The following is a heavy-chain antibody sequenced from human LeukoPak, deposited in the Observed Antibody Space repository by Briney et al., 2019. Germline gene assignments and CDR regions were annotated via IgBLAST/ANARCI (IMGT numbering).Heavy chain of an antibody. J-gene: IGHJ6*03. CDR3: AKDSKRITMIVVVRSYYYDMDV. V-gene: IGHV3-30*18. Sequence: PGGSLRLSCAASGFTFSNYGMHWVRQAPGKGLEWVAVISYDGSNKYYAESVKGRFTISRDNSQNTLYLQMNSLRAEDTAVYYCAKDSKRITMIVVVRSYYYDMDVWGKGTTVTISS. D-gene: IGHD3-22*01. CDR1: GFTFSNYG. CDR2: ISYDGSNK.